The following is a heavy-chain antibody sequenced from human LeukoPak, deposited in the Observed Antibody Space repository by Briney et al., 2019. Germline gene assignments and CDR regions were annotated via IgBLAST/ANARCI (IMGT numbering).Heavy chain of an antibody. Sequence: GGSLRLSCAASGFTSSSYGMHWVRQAPGKGLEWVAVISYDGSNKYYADSVKGRFTLSRDNSKNTLYLQMNSLRAEDTAVYYCAKDQGGIVVVPAAMAYWGQGTLVTVSS. CDR3: AKDQGGIVVVPAAMAY. J-gene: IGHJ4*02. D-gene: IGHD2-2*01. CDR1: GFTSSSYG. V-gene: IGHV3-30*18. CDR2: ISYDGSNK.